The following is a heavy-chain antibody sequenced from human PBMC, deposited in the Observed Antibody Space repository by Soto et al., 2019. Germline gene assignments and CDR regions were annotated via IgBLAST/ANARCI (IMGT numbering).Heavy chain of an antibody. CDR1: GFTFSSYA. CDR2: ISGSGGST. Sequence: GGSLILSCASSGFTFSSYAMSWVRQDPGKGLEWVSAISGSGGSTYYADSVKGRFTISRDNSKNTLYLQMNSLRAEDTAVYYCAKDLSAWRGNSYGSHPFDYWGQGTLVTVSS. V-gene: IGHV3-23*01. D-gene: IGHD5-18*01. CDR3: AKDLSAWRGNSYGSHPFDY. J-gene: IGHJ4*02.